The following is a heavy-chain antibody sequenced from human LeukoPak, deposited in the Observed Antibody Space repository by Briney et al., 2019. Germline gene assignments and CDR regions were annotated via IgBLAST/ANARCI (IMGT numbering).Heavy chain of an antibody. V-gene: IGHV4-4*07. Sequence: SETLSLTCTVSGGSISSYYWSWVRQPAGKGLEWIGRIYTSGNTNYNPSLKGRVTMSVDTSKNQFSLNLSSVTAADTAVYYCARGWGSSWYYFDYWGQGTLATVSS. CDR1: GGSISSYY. CDR3: ARGWGSSWYYFDY. D-gene: IGHD6-13*01. CDR2: IYTSGNT. J-gene: IGHJ4*02.